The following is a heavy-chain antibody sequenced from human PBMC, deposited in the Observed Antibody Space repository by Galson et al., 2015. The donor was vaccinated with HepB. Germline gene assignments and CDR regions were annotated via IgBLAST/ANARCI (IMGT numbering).Heavy chain of an antibody. Sequence: SLRLSCAGSGISFRNYWMHWVRQAPGKGLVWVSRINSDGRSTIYADSVKGRFTISRDNAKNTLYLQMNSLRVEDTAVYYCSGDPDVFDIWGQGTMVTVSS. D-gene: IGHD4-17*01. J-gene: IGHJ3*02. CDR2: INSDGRST. CDR3: SGDPDVFDI. CDR1: GISFRNYW. V-gene: IGHV3-74*01.